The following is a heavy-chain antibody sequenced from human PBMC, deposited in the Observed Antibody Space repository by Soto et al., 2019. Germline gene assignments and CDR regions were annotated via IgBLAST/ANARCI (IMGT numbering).Heavy chain of an antibody. V-gene: IGHV3-9*01. CDR2: LSGNSDIV. Sequence: PGGSLRLSCVTSGFFFDNYAMHWVRQAPGKGPEWVSGLSGNSDIVAYADSVKGRFTISRDNAENSVFLQMISLRAEDTAVYYCVREGRSSTSCNTGCAFDIWGQGTMVTVSS. J-gene: IGHJ3*02. CDR1: GFFFDNYA. D-gene: IGHD2-2*02. CDR3: VREGRSSTSCNTGCAFDI.